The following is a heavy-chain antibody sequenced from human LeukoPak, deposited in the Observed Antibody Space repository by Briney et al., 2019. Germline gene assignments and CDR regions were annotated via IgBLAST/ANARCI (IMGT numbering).Heavy chain of an antibody. CDR2: IGSSDSTI. J-gene: IGHJ6*02. CDR3: ARRYGSGGYYNYYYYGMDV. V-gene: IGHV3-48*04. Sequence: PGGSLRLSCAASGFTFSTYSMNWVRQAPGKGLEWVSYIGSSDSTIYYADSVKGRFTISRDNAKNSLYLQMNSLRAEDTAVYFCARRYGSGGYYNYYYYGMDVWGQGTTVTVSS. D-gene: IGHD3-10*01. CDR1: GFTFSTYS.